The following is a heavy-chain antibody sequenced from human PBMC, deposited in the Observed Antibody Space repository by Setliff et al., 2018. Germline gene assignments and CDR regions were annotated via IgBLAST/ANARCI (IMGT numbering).Heavy chain of an antibody. CDR1: GGSFSGYY. V-gene: IGHV4-34*12. D-gene: IGHD1-26*01. CDR2: IIHSGST. J-gene: IGHJ3*02. CDR3: ARASVEGSSGWELLQAFDI. Sequence: PSETLSLTCAVYGGSFSGYYWSWIRQPPGKGLEWIGEIIHSGSTYYNPSLKSRVTISVDTSKNQFPLKLSSVTAADTAVYYCARASVEGSSGWELLQAFDIWGQGTMVTVSS.